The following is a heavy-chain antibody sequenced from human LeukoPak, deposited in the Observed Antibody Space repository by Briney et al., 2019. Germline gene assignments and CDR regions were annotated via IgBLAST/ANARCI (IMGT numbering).Heavy chain of an antibody. CDR3: ARGGWSQDY. J-gene: IGHJ4*02. D-gene: IGHD6-19*01. CDR2: IYYNGNT. CDR1: GGSINNNY. V-gene: IGHV4-59*01. Sequence: NPSETLPLTCTVSGGSINNNYWSWFRQSPGKGLEWIGYIYYNGNTNYNTSLESRVTISVDTSKNQIHLRLSSVTAADTAVYYCARGGWSQDYWGQGTLVTVSS.